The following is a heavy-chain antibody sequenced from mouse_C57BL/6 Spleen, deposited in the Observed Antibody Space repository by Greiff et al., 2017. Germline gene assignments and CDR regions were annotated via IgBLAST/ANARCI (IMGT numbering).Heavy chain of an antibody. CDR1: GYTFTSYW. V-gene: IGHV1-69*01. J-gene: IGHJ1*03. CDR2: IDPSDSYT. CDR3: ARGLLRMWCFDV. D-gene: IGHD1-1*01. Sequence: QVQLQQPGAELVMPGASVKLSCKASGYTFTSYWMHWVKQSPGQGLEWIGEIDPSDSYTNYNQKFKGKSTLTVDKSSSPAYMQLSSLTSEDSAVYYCARGLLRMWCFDVWGTGTTGTGSS.